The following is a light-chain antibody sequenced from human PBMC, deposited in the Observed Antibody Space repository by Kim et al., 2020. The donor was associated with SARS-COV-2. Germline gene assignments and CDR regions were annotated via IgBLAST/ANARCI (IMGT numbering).Light chain of an antibody. Sequence: VSPGERATHSCRASQSVSTNLAWYQQQPGQAPRLLIYGASTRATGIPARFSGSGSGTEFTLTISSLQSEDFAVYYCQQYNTWLITFGQGTRLEIK. CDR2: GAS. V-gene: IGKV3D-15*01. J-gene: IGKJ5*01. CDR3: QQYNTWLIT. CDR1: QSVSTN.